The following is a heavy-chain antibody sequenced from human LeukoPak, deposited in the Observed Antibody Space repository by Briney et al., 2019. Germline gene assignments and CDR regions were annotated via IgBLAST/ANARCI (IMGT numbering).Heavy chain of an antibody. CDR2: INPNSGGT. V-gene: IGHV1-2*04. D-gene: IGHD3-22*01. J-gene: IGHJ6*02. CDR1: GYTFTGYY. Sequence: ASVKVSCKASGYTFTGYYMHWVRQAPGQGLEWMGWINPNSGGTNYAQKFQGWVTMTRDTSISTAYMELSRLRSDDTAVYYCARDLRHYYDSSGYYYYYYGMDVWGQGTTVTVSS. CDR3: ARDLRHYYDSSGYYYYYYGMDV.